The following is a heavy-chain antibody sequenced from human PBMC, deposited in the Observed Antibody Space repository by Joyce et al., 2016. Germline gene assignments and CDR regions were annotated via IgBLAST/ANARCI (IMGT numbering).Heavy chain of an antibody. Sequence: WLSCKVSYRLPNKNVMAWVRQAPGNGLEWVSAIGASGGGRYYADSVKGRFTVSRDNSNNMMYLEMTSLQIEDTAIYYCARAKTVVVAYTLRDGFDVWGQGTQVAVSS. CDR1: RLPNKNV. J-gene: IGHJ3*01. D-gene: IGHD2-15*01. CDR2: IGASGGGR. V-gene: IGHV3-23*01. CDR3: ARAKTVVVAYTLRDGFDV.